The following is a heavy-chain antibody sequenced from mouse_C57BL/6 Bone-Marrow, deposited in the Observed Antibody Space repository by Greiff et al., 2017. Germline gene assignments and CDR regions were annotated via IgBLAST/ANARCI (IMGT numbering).Heavy chain of an antibody. J-gene: IGHJ3*01. V-gene: IGHV1-52*01. Sequence: QVHVKQPGAELVRPGSSVKLSCKASGYTFTSYWMHWVKQRPIQGLEWIGNIDPSDSETHYNQKFKDKATLTVDKSSSTAYMQLSSLTSEDSAVYYCARLGDGYDGWFAYWGQGTLVTVSA. CDR3: ARLGDGYDGWFAY. CDR1: GYTFTSYW. D-gene: IGHD2-2*01. CDR2: IDPSDSET.